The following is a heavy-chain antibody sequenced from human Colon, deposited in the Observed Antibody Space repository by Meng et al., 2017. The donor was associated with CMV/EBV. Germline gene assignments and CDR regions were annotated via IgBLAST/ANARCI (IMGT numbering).Heavy chain of an antibody. CDR1: GFTFSSYA. CDR3: AKVNTQYCSSVSCPKGGFDP. CDR2: IRYDGSSS. Sequence: GGSLRLSGAASGFTFSSYAMNWVRQAPGKGLEWVAFIRYDGSSSLYADSVRGRFSISRDNSKNTLYLQMKNLRPEDTALYYCAKVNTQYCSSVSCPKGGFDPWGQGTRVTVSS. V-gene: IGHV3-30*02. J-gene: IGHJ5*02. D-gene: IGHD2-2*01.